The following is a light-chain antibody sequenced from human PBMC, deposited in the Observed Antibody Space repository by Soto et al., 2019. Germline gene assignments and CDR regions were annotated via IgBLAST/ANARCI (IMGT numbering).Light chain of an antibody. Sequence: EIGLTHSPGTLTLSPGERATLSCRASQSVSSSYLAWYQQKPGQAPRLLIYGASSRATGIPDRFSGSGSGTDFTLTISRLEPEDFAVYYCQQYGSSPPGTFGQGTKVEIK. V-gene: IGKV3-20*01. J-gene: IGKJ1*01. CDR3: QQYGSSPPGT. CDR2: GAS. CDR1: QSVSSSY.